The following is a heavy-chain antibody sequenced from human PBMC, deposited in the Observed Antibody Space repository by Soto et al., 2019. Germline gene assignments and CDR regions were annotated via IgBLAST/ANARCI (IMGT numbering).Heavy chain of an antibody. D-gene: IGHD3-16*01. V-gene: IGHV3-23*01. CDR1: GFTFSIYA. J-gene: IGHJ4*02. CDR2: LSANGGTT. Sequence: GGSLRLSCGASGFTFSIYAMSWVRQAPGKGLEWVSALSANGGTTYYADSVKGRFSISRDNSKNMLYLQMNSLRGEDTAVYYCAKVLQGAFDSWGQGTLVTVSS. CDR3: AKVLQGAFDS.